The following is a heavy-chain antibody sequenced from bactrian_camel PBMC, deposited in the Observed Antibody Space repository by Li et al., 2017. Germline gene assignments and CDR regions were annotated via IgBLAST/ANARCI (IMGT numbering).Heavy chain of an antibody. CDR2: IDVDGST. V-gene: IGHV3S53*01. CDR1: GLTFTFNR. Sequence: QVQLVESGGGSVQAGGSLRLSCAASGLTFTFNRGCMAWFRQAAEQEREGVAAIDVDGSTSYADSVKGRFTVSKGNSKSTVYLQMNSLKPEDTAMYYCAAEYCMLLANHPLSDQGYSAWGRGTQVTVS. CDR3: AAEYCMLLANHPLSDQGYSA. J-gene: IGHJ6*01. D-gene: IGHD1*01.